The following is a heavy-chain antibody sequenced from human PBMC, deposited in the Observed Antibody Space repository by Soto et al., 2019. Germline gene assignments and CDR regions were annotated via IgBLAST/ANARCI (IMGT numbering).Heavy chain of an antibody. J-gene: IGHJ4*02. CDR3: AREGNWNYGLAY. CDR1: GGTFSSYA. V-gene: IGHV1-69*12. Sequence: QVQLVQSGAEVKKPGSSVKVSCKASGGTFSSYAISWVRQAPGQGLEWMGGIIPIFGTANYAQKFQGRVTITADESTSTAYMALSSLRSEDTAVYCCAREGNWNYGLAYWGQGTLVTVSS. CDR2: IIPIFGTA. D-gene: IGHD1-7*01.